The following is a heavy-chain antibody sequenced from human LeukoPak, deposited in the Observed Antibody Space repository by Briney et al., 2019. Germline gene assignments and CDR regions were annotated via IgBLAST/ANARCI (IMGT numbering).Heavy chain of an antibody. CDR2: ISYNSDTI. D-gene: IGHD2-21*02. CDR1: GFTFDDYA. V-gene: IGHV3-9*01. Sequence: GGSLRLSCAASGFTFDDYAMHWVRQAPGKGLEWVSGISYNSDTIAYADSVKGRFTISRDNAKNSQYLQMNSLRAEDTALYYCAKDYCGGDCYSGWYFGLWGRGTLVTVSS. CDR3: AKDYCGGDCYSGWYFGL. J-gene: IGHJ2*01.